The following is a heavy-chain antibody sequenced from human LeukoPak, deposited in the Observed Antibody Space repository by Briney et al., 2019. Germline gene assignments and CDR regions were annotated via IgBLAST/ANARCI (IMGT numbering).Heavy chain of an antibody. CDR3: ARDSVSPDSSGYYFDFDY. J-gene: IGHJ4*02. D-gene: IGHD3-22*01. V-gene: IGHV3-23*01. CDR1: GFTFSSYT. Sequence: GGSLRLSCAASGFTFSSYTMSWVRQAPGKGLEWVSTITTSDGNTYYADSVKGRFTVSRDNSKNSLYLQMNSLRAEDTAVYYCARDSVSPDSSGYYFDFDYWGQGTLVTVSS. CDR2: ITTSDGNT.